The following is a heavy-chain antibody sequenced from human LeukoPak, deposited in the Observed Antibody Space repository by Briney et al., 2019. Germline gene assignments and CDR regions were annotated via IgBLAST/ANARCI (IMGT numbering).Heavy chain of an antibody. V-gene: IGHV1-69*13. CDR3: ARERDNWNEVDAFDI. CDR2: IIPIFGTA. CDR1: GGTFSSYA. D-gene: IGHD1-20*01. J-gene: IGHJ3*02. Sequence: ASVKVSCKASGGTFSSYAISWVRQAPGQGLEWMGGIIPIFGTANYAQKFQGRVTITADESTSTAYMELSSLRSEDTAVYYCARERDNWNEVDAFDIWGQGTMVTVSS.